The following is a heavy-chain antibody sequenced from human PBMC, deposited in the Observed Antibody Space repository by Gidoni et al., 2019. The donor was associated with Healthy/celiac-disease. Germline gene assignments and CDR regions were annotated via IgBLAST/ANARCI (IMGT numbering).Heavy chain of an antibody. CDR3: ARVEICEVVTAKDDCPYYGMDV. CDR2: IYYSGST. J-gene: IGHJ6*02. Sequence: QVQLQESGPGLVKPSETLSLTCTVSGGPIRSYYWIWIRQPPGKGLEWIGYIYYSGSTNYNPSLKSRVTISVDTSKNQFSLKLSSVTAADTAVYYCARVEICEVVTAKDDCPYYGMDVWGQGTTVTVSS. D-gene: IGHD2-21*02. V-gene: IGHV4-59*01. CDR1: GGPIRSYY.